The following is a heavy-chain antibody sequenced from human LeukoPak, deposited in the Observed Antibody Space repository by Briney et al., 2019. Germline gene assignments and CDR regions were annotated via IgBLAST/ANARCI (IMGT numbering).Heavy chain of an antibody. CDR3: AXXXXXXXLLPTKKDYSYYYVDV. CDR2: INHSGST. CDR1: GGSFSGYY. D-gene: IGHD2-15*01. J-gene: IGHJ6*03. V-gene: IGHV4-34*01. Sequence: SETLSLTCAVYGGSFSGYYWSWIRQPPGKGLEWIGEINHSGSTNYNPSLKSRVTISVDTSKNQFSLKLRSVTAADRAVYYCAXXXXXXXLLPTKKDYSYYYVDVWDKGTTVTVSS.